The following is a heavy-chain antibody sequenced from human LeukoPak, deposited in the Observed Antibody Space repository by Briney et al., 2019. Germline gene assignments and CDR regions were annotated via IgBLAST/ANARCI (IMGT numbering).Heavy chain of an antibody. V-gene: IGHV1-69*04. CDR3: AKDILCSGGSCYSFDY. CDR1: GGTFSSYA. J-gene: IGHJ4*02. D-gene: IGHD2-15*01. Sequence: ASVKVSCKASGGTFSSYAISWVRQAPGQGLGWMGRIIPILGIANYAQKFQGRVTITADKSTSTAYMELSSLRTEDTALYYCAKDILCSGGSCYSFDYWGQGTLVTVSS. CDR2: IIPILGIA.